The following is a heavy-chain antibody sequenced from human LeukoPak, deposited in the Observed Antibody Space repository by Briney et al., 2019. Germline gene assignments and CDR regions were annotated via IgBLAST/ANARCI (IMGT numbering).Heavy chain of an antibody. V-gene: IGHV3-33*06. J-gene: IGHJ3*02. D-gene: IGHD3-22*01. CDR1: GFTFSSYA. CDR2: IWYDGSNK. Sequence: GGSLRLSCAASGFTFSSYAMHWVRQAPGKGLEWVAVIWYDGSNKYYADSVKGRFTISRDNSKNTLYLQMNSLRAEDTAVYYCAKDDMIVLEGAFDIWGQGTMVTVSS. CDR3: AKDDMIVLEGAFDI.